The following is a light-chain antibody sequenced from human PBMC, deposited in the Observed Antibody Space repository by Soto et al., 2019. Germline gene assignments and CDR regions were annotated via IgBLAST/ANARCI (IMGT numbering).Light chain of an antibody. CDR3: AAWYDSLNGHVV. Sequence: QSVLTQPPSASGTPGQRVTISCSGSSSNIGSNTVNWYQQLPGTAPKLLIYSNNQRPSGVPDRFSGSKSGTSASLAISGLQYEDEADYYCAAWYDSLNGHVVFGGGTKLTVL. CDR1: SSNIGSNT. CDR2: SNN. V-gene: IGLV1-44*01. J-gene: IGLJ2*01.